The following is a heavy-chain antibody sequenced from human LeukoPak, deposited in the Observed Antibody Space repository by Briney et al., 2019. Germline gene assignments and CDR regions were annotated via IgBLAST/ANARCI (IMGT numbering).Heavy chain of an antibody. D-gene: IGHD3-10*01. CDR1: GFTFSSYS. J-gene: IGHJ6*03. CDR3: ARDPNRLWFGELLSPLYYYYYMDV. CDR2: ISSSSSYI. Sequence: GGSLRLSCAASGFTFSSYSMNWVRQAPGKGLEWVSSISSSSSYIYYADSVKGRFTISRHNAKNSLYLQMNSLRSDDTAVYYCARDPNRLWFGELLSPLYYYYYMDVWGKGTTVTISS. V-gene: IGHV3-21*04.